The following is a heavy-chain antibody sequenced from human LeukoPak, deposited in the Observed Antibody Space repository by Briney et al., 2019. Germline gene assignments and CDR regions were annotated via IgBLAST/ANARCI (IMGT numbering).Heavy chain of an antibody. J-gene: IGHJ4*02. CDR1: GGSISSYY. CDR3: ARTNPSFDY. CDR2: IFYSGST. V-gene: IGHV4-59*08. Sequence: SETLSLTCTVSGGSISSYYWSWIRQPPGKGLEWIGYIFYSGSTNYNPSLKSRVTISVDTSKNQVSLKLRSVTAADTAVYYCARTNPSFDYWGQGTLSPSP.